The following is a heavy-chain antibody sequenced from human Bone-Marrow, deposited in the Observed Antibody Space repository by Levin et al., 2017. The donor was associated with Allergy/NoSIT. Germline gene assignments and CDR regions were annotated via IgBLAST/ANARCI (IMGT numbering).Heavy chain of an antibody. Sequence: PGGSLRLSCAASGFTFSDFALHWVRQAPGKGLQWVAVVSYDGSNIFYSNSVKGRFTISRDNSKNTLYLQMNGLRTEDTAVYYCARDPTVHCIDDCDKAGFDGWGQGTLVTVSS. CDR1: GFTFSDFA. CDR3: ARDPTVHCIDDCDKAGFDG. D-gene: IGHD2-21*02. CDR2: VSYDGSNI. V-gene: IGHV3-30-3*01. J-gene: IGHJ5*02.